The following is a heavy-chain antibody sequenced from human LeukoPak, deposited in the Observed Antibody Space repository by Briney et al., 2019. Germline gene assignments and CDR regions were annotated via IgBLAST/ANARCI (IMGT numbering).Heavy chain of an antibody. CDR1: GSSISSGYY. CDR3: ASDENNISWFFY. D-gene: IGHD6-13*01. V-gene: IGHV4-38-2*02. CDR2: VYYSSGT. J-gene: IGHJ4*02. Sequence: SETLSLTCTVSGSSISSGYYWGWIRQPPGKGLEWIGTVYYSSGTYYNPSLKSRASISVDTSRNQFSLKLTSVTDADMAVYYCASDENNISWFFYWGQGALVTVSS.